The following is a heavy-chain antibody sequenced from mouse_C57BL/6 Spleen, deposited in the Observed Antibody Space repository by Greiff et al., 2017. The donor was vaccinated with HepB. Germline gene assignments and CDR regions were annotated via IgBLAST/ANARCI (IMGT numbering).Heavy chain of an antibody. D-gene: IGHD2-4*01. Sequence: VQLQQSGPGMVKPSQSLSLTCTVTGYSITSGYDWHWIRHFPGNKLEWMGYISYSGSTNYNPSLKSRISITHDTSKNHFFLKLNSVTTEDTATYYCSRGGYYDYDDGAWFAYWGQGTLVTVSA. CDR2: ISYSGST. CDR1: GYSITSGYD. CDR3: SRGGYYDYDDGAWFAY. J-gene: IGHJ3*01. V-gene: IGHV3-1*01.